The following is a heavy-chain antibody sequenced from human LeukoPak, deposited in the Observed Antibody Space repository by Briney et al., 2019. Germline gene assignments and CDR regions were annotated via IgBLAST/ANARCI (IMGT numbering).Heavy chain of an antibody. V-gene: IGHV3-30*18. Sequence: GGSLRLSCAASGFTFSSYGMHWVRQAPGKRLEWVAVISYDGSNKYYADSVKGRFTISRDNSKNTLYLQMNSLRAEDTAVYYCAKDSGSSSSWSLDYWGQGTLVTVSS. J-gene: IGHJ4*02. CDR1: GFTFSSYG. D-gene: IGHD6-13*01. CDR2: ISYDGSNK. CDR3: AKDSGSSSSWSLDY.